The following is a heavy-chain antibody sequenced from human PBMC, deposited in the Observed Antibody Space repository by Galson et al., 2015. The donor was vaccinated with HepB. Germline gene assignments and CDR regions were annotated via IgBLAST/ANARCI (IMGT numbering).Heavy chain of an antibody. CDR2: ITPSGDNT. D-gene: IGHD6-19*01. V-gene: IGHV3-23*01. CDR1: GFTFSYYA. Sequence: SLRLSCAASGFTFSYYAMSWVRQAPGKGLEWISAITPSGDNTYSADSMKGRFTISRDNSRNTLFLPMNSLRADDTAIYFCAKVFPEKVDGWYRQALYYFDSSGQGTRGTVSS. CDR3: AKVFPEKVDGWYRQALYYFDS. J-gene: IGHJ4*02.